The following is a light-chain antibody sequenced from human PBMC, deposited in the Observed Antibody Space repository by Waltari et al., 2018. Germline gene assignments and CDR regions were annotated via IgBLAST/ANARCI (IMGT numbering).Light chain of an antibody. CDR1: QTVFYTSNKKNY. CDR2: WAS. CDR3: QQYYSTPIT. Sequence: DIVMTQSPDALAVSLGERATINCKSSQTVFYTSNKKNYLAWYQQKAGQPPKLLIYWASTRQSGVPDRFSGSGSGADFTLNVSSLQAEDVAVYYCQQYYSTPITFGQGTRLESK. V-gene: IGKV4-1*01. J-gene: IGKJ5*01.